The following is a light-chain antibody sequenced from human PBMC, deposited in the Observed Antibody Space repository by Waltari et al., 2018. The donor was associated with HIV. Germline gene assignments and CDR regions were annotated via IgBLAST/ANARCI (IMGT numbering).Light chain of an antibody. CDR2: GNT. Sequence: QSVLAQPPSVAGALGQRISIYCSGTSSNIGDPYAVHWYRHLPGLAPKLLLSGNTNRSAGVPDRFAGSRSGTSVSLAFTGLQSEDEAEYVCQSFDSDVRGVVFGGGTKLTVL. CDR1: SSNIGDPYA. J-gene: IGLJ2*01. V-gene: IGLV1-40*01. CDR3: QSFDSDVRGVV.